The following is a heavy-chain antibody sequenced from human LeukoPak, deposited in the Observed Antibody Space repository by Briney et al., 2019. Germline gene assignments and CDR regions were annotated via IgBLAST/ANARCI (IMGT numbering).Heavy chain of an antibody. CDR1: GVTFDSYA. Sequence: GGSLRLPCAASGVTFDSYAMSWVRQAPGKGLEWVSAVSRFGGTTYYADSAKGRFTISRDNSNNTVYLQMNSLRVGDTALYYCVKHVGSRWSNNRFDPWGQGTLVTVS. CDR3: VKHVGSRWSNNRFDP. CDR2: VSRFGGTT. V-gene: IGHV3-23*01. J-gene: IGHJ5*02. D-gene: IGHD6-13*01.